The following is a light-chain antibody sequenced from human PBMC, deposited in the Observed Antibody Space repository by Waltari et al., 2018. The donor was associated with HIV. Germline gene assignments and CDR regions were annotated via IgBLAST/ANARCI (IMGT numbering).Light chain of an antibody. CDR1: SSDAWSSNL. V-gene: IGLV2-23*02. J-gene: IGLJ3*02. CDR3: CSYAGSNTWV. Sequence: QSALTQPASVSGSPGQSIPISCTGTSSDAWSSNLVSWYQQHPGKAPKLMIYEVSKRPSGVSNRFSGSKSGNTASLTISGLQAEDEADYYCCSYAGSNTWVFGGGTKLTVL. CDR2: EVS.